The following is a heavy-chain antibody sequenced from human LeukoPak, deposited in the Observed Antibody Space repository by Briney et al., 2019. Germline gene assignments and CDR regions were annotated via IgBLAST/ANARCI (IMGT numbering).Heavy chain of an antibody. CDR3: VKGTRYCSGGSCLDDY. D-gene: IGHD2-15*01. J-gene: IGHJ4*02. V-gene: IGHV3-64D*06. Sequence: GSLRLSCSASGFTFSSYAMHWVRRAPGKGLEYVSAISSNGGSTYYADSVKGRFTISRDNSKNTLYLQMSSLRAEDTAVYYCVKGTRYCSGGSCLDDYWGQGTLVTVSS. CDR1: GFTFSSYA. CDR2: ISSNGGST.